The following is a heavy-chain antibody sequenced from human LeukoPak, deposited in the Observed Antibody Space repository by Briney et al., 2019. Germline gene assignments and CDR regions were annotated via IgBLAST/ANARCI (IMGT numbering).Heavy chain of an antibody. D-gene: IGHD4-11*01. CDR2: ISAYNGNT. Sequence: ASVKVSCKASGYTFTSYGISWVRQAPGQGLEWMGWISAYNGNTNYAQKFQGRVTMTRDTPISTAYMELSRLRSDDTAVYYCARDLDYRHVLDYWGQGTLVTVSS. CDR1: GYTFTSYG. V-gene: IGHV1-18*01. J-gene: IGHJ4*02. CDR3: ARDLDYRHVLDY.